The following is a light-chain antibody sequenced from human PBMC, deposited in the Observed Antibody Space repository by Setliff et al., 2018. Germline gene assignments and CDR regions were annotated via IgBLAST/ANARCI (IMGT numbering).Light chain of an antibody. CDR3: QQFSTSPLT. CDR1: RGISRA. J-gene: IGKJ4*01. V-gene: IGKV1-13*02. CDR2: GAS. Sequence: AIQLTQSPSSLSASVGDRVTITCRASRGISRALAWYQQKPGKTPQVLISGASNLESGVPSRFSGSGSGTDFTLTISDLQPEDFATYYCQQFSTSPLTVGGGTKVDIK.